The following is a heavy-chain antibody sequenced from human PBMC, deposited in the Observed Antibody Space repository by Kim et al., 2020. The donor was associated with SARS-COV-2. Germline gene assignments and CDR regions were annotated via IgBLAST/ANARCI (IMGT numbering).Heavy chain of an antibody. J-gene: IGHJ5*02. Sequence: GGSLRLSCAASGFTVSADHMSWVRQAPGKGLEWVSLLFSDSRTFYADSVKGRFTISRDDSRNTVYLEMNSLRPEDTAAYYCARHDWFDPWGHGTQVTGSS. CDR2: LFSDSRT. CDR1: GFTVSADH. CDR3: ARHDWFDP. V-gene: IGHV3-53*01.